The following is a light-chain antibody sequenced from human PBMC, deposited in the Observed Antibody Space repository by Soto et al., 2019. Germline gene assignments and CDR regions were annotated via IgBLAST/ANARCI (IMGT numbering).Light chain of an antibody. J-gene: IGLJ1*01. CDR1: SSNIGAGYD. Sequence: QSVLTQPPSVSGAPGQRVTISCTGSSSNIGAGYDVHWYQQLPGTAPKLLICGNSNRPSGVPDRFSGSKSGTSASLAITGLQAEDEADYYCQSYDSSLSGSIVFGTGTKLTVL. CDR3: QSYDSSLSGSIV. V-gene: IGLV1-40*01. CDR2: GNS.